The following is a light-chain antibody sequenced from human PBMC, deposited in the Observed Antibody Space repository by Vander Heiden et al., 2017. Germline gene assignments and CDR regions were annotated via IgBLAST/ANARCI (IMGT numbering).Light chain of an antibody. CDR3: QQSNNSPRT. Sequence: EIVLTQSPATLSASVGDRVTMTCRASQSMSNYLNWYQQKPGQAPKLLIYAASNMETGIPARFSGSGSGTDFTLTIGRLQPEDFAAYYCQQSNNSPRTFGGGTKVEIK. CDR1: QSMSNY. CDR2: AAS. V-gene: IGKV1-39*01. J-gene: IGKJ4*02.